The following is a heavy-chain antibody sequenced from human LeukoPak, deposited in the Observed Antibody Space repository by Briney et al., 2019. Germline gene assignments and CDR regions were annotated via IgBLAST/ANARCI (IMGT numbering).Heavy chain of an antibody. CDR1: GGSISSSSYY. V-gene: IGHV4-39*01. CDR3: ARRWLDQLPEGDAFDI. D-gene: IGHD2-2*01. J-gene: IGHJ3*02. Sequence: PSETLSLTCTVSGGSISSSSYYWGWIRQPPGKGLEWIGSIYYSGSTYYNPSLKSRVTISVDTSKNQFSLKLSSVTAADTAVYYCARRWLDQLPEGDAFDIWGQGTMVTVSS. CDR2: IYYSGST.